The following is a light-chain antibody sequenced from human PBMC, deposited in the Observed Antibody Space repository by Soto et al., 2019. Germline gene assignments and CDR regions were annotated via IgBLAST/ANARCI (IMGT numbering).Light chain of an antibody. V-gene: IGKV3-15*01. J-gene: IGKJ5*01. CDR2: DTS. CDR3: QPYNNWPPIT. Sequence: EIVMTQSPATLSVSQGETATLSCRASQYVSIKLAWYQQKLGQAPRLLIYDTSTRATGIPARFSGSGSGTEFTLTISSLQSEDFAVYYCQPYNNWPPITFGQGTRLEIK. CDR1: QYVSIK.